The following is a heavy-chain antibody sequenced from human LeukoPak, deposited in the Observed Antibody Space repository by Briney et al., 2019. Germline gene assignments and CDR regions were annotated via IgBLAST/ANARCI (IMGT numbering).Heavy chain of an antibody. CDR1: GFTASDYY. CDR3: VRVQTGGAFDI. D-gene: IGHD7-27*01. Sequence: PGRSLRLSCAASGFTASDYYMDWVRQTPGKGPEWVGRIRNKANSYTTDFAATVKGRFTISRDESKNSLFLQMNNLKTEDTAVYYCVRVQTGGAFDIWGQGIMVTVSS. V-gene: IGHV3-72*01. J-gene: IGHJ3*02. CDR2: IRNKANSYTT.